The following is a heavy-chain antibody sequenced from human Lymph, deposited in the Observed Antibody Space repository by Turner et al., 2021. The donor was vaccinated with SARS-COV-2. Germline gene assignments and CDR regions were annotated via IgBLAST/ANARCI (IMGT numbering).Heavy chain of an antibody. Sequence: QLQESGPGLVKPSETLSLTCPVSGGSISSSSYYWGWIRQPPGKGLEWIGSIYYSGSTYYNPSLKSRVTISVDTSKNQFSLKLSSVTAADTAVYYCARHAYRFYVSSLLFDYWGQGTLVTVSS. CDR2: IYYSGST. V-gene: IGHV4-39*01. CDR3: ARHAYRFYVSSLLFDY. D-gene: IGHD3-10*02. J-gene: IGHJ4*02. CDR1: GGSISSSSYY.